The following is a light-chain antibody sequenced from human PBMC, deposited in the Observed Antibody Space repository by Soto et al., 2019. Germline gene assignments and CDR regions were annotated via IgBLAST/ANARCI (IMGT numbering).Light chain of an antibody. J-gene: IGLJ3*02. Sequence: QSVLTQPPSTSGTPGQRVTISCSGSSSNIGSNYVFWYQQLPGTAPKLLIYSHNQRPSGVPDRFSGSTSGTSASLAISGLRSEDEAHYYCAAWDDSPSGVVFGGGTKLTVL. CDR1: SSNIGSNY. V-gene: IGLV1-47*02. CDR3: AAWDDSPSGVV. CDR2: SHN.